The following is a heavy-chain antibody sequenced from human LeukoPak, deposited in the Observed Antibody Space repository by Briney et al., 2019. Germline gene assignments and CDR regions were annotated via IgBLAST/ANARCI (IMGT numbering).Heavy chain of an antibody. V-gene: IGHV3-23*01. CDR1: GFTFRSYA. CDR2: ISGSGGST. D-gene: IGHD1-7*01. J-gene: IGHJ4*02. Sequence: PGGSLILSCAASGFTFRSYAMSWVCQAPGKGLEWVSGISGSGGSTYYADSVKGRFTISRDNSKNTLYLQMNSLGAEDTAVYYCAKVAPYGNYLFHYWGQGTLVTVSS. CDR3: AKVAPYGNYLFHY.